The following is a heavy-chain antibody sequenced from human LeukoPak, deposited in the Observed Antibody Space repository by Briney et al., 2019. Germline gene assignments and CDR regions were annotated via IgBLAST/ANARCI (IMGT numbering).Heavy chain of an antibody. CDR3: HLVRGGGYFDY. J-gene: IGHJ4*02. CDR2: INHSGST. D-gene: IGHD3-10*01. Sequence: SETLSLTCAVYGGSFSGYYWSWIRQPPGKGLEWIGEINHSGSTNYNPSLKSRVTISLDTSKNHVSLNLSSVTAADTAVYYCHLVRGGGYFDYWGQGILVTVSS. V-gene: IGHV4-34*01. CDR1: GGSFSGYY.